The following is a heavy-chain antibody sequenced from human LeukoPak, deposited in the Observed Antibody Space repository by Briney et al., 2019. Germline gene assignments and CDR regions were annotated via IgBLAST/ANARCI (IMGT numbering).Heavy chain of an antibody. CDR2: ISSSSSYI. Sequence: GGSLRLSCAASGFTFSRYSMNWVRQAPGKGLEWVSSISSSSSYIYYADSVKGRFTISRDNAKNSLYLQMNSLRAEDTAVYYCARGEPTYYDSSGTLDYWGQGTLVTVSS. V-gene: IGHV3-21*01. CDR3: ARGEPTYYDSSGTLDY. CDR1: GFTFSRYS. J-gene: IGHJ4*02. D-gene: IGHD3-22*01.